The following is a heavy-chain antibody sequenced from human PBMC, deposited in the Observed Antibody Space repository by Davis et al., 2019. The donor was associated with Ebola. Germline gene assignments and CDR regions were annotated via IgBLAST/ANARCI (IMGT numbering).Heavy chain of an antibody. V-gene: IGHV1-46*01. Sequence: AASVKVSCKASGYTFTSYYMHWVRQAPGQGLEWMGIINPSGGSTSYAQKFQGRVTITRDMSTSTAYMELSSLRSEDTAVYYCAREIVVVVAATGYYYYGMDVWGKGTTVTVSS. J-gene: IGHJ6*04. CDR3: AREIVVVVAATGYYYYGMDV. CDR1: GYTFTSYY. CDR2: INPSGGST. D-gene: IGHD2-15*01.